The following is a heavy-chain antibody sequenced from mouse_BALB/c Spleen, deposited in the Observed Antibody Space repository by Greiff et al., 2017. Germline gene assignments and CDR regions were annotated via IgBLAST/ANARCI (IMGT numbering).Heavy chain of an antibody. CDR2: INPSSGYT. D-gene: IGHD2-14*01. V-gene: IGHV1-4*02. J-gene: IGHJ2*01. CDR3: AREGYDHYFDY. CDR1: GYTFTSYT. Sequence: QVQLQQSAAELARPGASVKMSCKASGYTFTSYTMHWVKQRPGQGLEWIGYINPSSGYTEYNQKFKDKTTLTADKSSSTAYMQLSSLTSEDSAVYYCAREGYDHYFDYWGQGTTLTVSS.